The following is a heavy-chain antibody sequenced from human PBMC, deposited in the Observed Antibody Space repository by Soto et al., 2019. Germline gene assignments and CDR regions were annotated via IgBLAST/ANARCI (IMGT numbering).Heavy chain of an antibody. Sequence: PGGSLRLSCADSGLTFSNSRIHWVRQAPGKGLVWLSHIRKNSDNIGYADSVKGRFTISRDNSKNLLYLQMNSLRDEDTAVYYCARDAVGGGYTSSWYAWGQGTLVTVSS. CDR3: ARDAVGGGYTSSWYA. J-gene: IGHJ1*01. V-gene: IGHV3-48*02. D-gene: IGHD6-13*01. CDR1: GLTFSNSR. CDR2: IRKNSDNI.